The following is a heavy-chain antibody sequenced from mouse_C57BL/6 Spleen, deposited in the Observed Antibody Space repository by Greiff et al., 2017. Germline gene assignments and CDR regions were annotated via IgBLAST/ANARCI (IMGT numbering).Heavy chain of an antibody. J-gene: IGHJ1*03. V-gene: IGHV1-9*01. Sequence: VQVVESGAELMKPGASVKLSCKATGYTFTGYWIEWVKQRPGHGLEWIGEILPGSGSTNYNEKFKGKATFTADTSSTTAYMQLSGLTTEDSAIYCCARMAIYDGYYWYFDVWGTGTTVTVSS. CDR2: ILPGSGST. D-gene: IGHD2-3*01. CDR3: ARMAIYDGYYWYFDV. CDR1: GYTFTGYW.